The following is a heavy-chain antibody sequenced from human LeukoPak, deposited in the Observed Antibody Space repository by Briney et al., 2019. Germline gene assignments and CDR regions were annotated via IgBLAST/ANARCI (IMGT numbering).Heavy chain of an antibody. D-gene: IGHD1-26*01. V-gene: IGHV3-11*06. CDR3: VRDSGSSYGYYFLH. Sequence: GGSLRLSCAASGFTFSDSYMSWIRQAPGKGLEWVSYISSSSTYTDYADSVKGRFSISRDNANNSLYLQMNSLRAEDTAVYYCVRDSGSSYGYYFLHWGQGTLVTVSS. CDR2: ISSSSTYT. J-gene: IGHJ1*01. CDR1: GFTFSDSY.